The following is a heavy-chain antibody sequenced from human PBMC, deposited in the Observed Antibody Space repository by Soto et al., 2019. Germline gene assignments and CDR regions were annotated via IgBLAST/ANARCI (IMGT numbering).Heavy chain of an antibody. CDR2: IYYTGST. J-gene: IGHJ4*02. D-gene: IGHD4-17*01. Sequence: QVQLQESGPGLVKPSQTLSLTCTVSGGAISSGDNYWSWIRQPPGKGLEWIGYIYYTGSTYYNPSLKSRVTISVDTSQNQSSLRVSAVTAADTAVYYCARTNIVAYGDYYFYYDHCGQGTLVTVSS. CDR3: ARTNIVAYGDYYFYYDH. CDR1: GGAISSGDNY. V-gene: IGHV4-30-4*01.